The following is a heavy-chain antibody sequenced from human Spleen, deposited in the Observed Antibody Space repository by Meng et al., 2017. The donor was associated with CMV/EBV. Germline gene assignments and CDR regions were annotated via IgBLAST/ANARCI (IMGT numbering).Heavy chain of an antibody. CDR2: ISVSGDGT. D-gene: IGHD6-19*01. J-gene: IGHJ4*02. V-gene: IGHV3-23*01. CDR3: AKAYGSRWDVDY. CDR1: GFTFSSYG. Sequence: CAASGFTFSSYGMNWVRQAPGKGLEWDSGISVSGDGTYFADCVKGRFTISRDNSKNTLYLQMNSLRVEDTAVYYCAKAYGSRWDVDYWGQGALVTVSS.